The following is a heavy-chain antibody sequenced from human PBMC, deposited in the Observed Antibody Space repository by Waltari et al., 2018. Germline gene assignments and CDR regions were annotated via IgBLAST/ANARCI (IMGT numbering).Heavy chain of an antibody. CDR2: IKPDGSEC. V-gene: IGHV3-7*01. J-gene: IGHJ4*02. Sequence: QLVESGGGLVQPGESLRLSCAASGFTFSNQWMDWVRQAPGTGLEWVANIKPDGSECHYVDSVKGRFTISRDNAQNLVYLHMNSLRAEDTAVYYCSVSLNSWGQGTLVTVSS. CDR1: GFTFSNQW. CDR3: SVSLNS.